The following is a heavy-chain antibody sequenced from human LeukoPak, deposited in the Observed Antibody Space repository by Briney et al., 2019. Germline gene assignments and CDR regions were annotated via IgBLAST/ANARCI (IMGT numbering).Heavy chain of an antibody. Sequence: GGSLSLSCAASGFTFSSYVMSWVRQAPGKGLEWVSTISNSGGNTFYADSVKGRFTISRDNSKNTLYLQMNSLRAEDTAVYYCAKVSTMVTFSDYWGQGTLVTVSS. J-gene: IGHJ4*02. CDR1: GFTFSSYV. V-gene: IGHV3-23*01. CDR3: AKVSTMVTFSDY. D-gene: IGHD5-18*01. CDR2: ISNSGGNT.